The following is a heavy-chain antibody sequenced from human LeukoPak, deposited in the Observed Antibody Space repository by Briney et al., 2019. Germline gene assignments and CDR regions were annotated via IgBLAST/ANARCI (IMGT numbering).Heavy chain of an antibody. CDR1: GYTLTELS. Sequence: ASVKVSCKVSGYTLTELSMHWVRQAPGKGLEWMGGFDPEDGETIYAQKFQGRVTMTEDTSTDTAHVELSSLRSEDTAVYYCARDPYGDYPTFDYWGQGTLVTVSS. CDR3: ARDPYGDYPTFDY. D-gene: IGHD4-17*01. J-gene: IGHJ4*02. V-gene: IGHV1-24*01. CDR2: FDPEDGET.